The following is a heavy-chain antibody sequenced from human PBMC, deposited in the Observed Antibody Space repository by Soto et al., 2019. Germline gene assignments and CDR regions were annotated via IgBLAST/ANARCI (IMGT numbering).Heavy chain of an antibody. CDR2: IYHSGTT. V-gene: IGHV4-30-2*01. J-gene: IGHJ6*02. CDR3: ARTHYGDYGYGMDV. CDR1: GGSICSGGYS. D-gene: IGHD4-17*01. Sequence: QLQLQESGSGLVKPSQTLSLTCAVSGGSICSGGYSWSWIRQPPGKGLEWIGYIYHSGTTYYNPSLKSRVTISVDRSKNQFSLKLSSLTAADTAVYYCARTHYGDYGYGMDVWGQGTSVTVSS.